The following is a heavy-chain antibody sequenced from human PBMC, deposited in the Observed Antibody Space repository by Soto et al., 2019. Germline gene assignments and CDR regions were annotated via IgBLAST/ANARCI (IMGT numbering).Heavy chain of an antibody. V-gene: IGHV1-18*04. J-gene: IGHJ5*02. CDR2: ITVDSGYT. Sequence: QLQLVQSAAEVKKPGAAVRFSCKAYGYPFIKYGISWIRQAPEQGLEWMGWITVDSGYTNYAQKFQGRVTMTADTSSDTAFMALRSLRLDDTAVYFCATSSDTGFDPWGQGTLVSVSS. CDR3: ATSSDTGFDP. D-gene: IGHD3-9*01. CDR1: GYPFIKYG.